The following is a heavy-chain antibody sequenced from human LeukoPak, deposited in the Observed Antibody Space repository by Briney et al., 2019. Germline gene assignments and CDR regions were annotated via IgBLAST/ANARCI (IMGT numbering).Heavy chain of an antibody. CDR1: GYSIGSGFY. CDR3: ARREGYNFDY. D-gene: IGHD5-24*01. Sequence: SETLSLTCSVSGYSIGSGFYWDWIRQPPGKGLEWIGSFHHSGSTPYNPSLNSRVSISVDTSKNQLSLKLSSVTAADTAVYYCARREGYNFDYWGQGTLVTVSS. CDR2: FHHSGST. V-gene: IGHV4-38-2*02. J-gene: IGHJ4*02.